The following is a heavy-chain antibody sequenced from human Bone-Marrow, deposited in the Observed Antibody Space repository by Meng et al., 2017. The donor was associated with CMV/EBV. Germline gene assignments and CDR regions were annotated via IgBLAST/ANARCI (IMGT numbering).Heavy chain of an antibody. CDR2: IRYDGSNK. V-gene: IGHV3-30*02. Sequence: QVQLVESGGGVVQPGGSLRLACAASGFTFSSYGMHWVRQAPGKGLEWVAFIRYDGSNKYYADSVKGRFTISRDNSKNTLYLQMNSLRAEDTAVYYCAKGMGYYGSRFDYWGQGTLVTVSS. CDR1: GFTFSSYG. CDR3: AKGMGYYGSRFDY. D-gene: IGHD3-10*01. J-gene: IGHJ4*02.